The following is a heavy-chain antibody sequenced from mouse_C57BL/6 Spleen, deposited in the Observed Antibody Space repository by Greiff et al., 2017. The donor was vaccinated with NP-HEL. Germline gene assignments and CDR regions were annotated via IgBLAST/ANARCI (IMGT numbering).Heavy chain of an antibody. D-gene: IGHD1-1*01. V-gene: IGHV1-59*01. J-gene: IGHJ2*01. CDR3: ARGAITTDFDY. CDR2: IDPSDSYT. CDR1: GYTFTSYW. Sequence: VQLQQPGAELVRPGTSVKLSCKASGYTFTSYWMHWVKQRPGQGLEWIGVIDPSDSYTNYNQKFKGKATLTVDTSSSTAYMQLSSLTSEDSAVYYCARGAITTDFDYWGQGTTLTVSS.